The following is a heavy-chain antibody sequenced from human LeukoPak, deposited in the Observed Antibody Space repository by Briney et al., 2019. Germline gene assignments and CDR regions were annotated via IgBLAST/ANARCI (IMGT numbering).Heavy chain of an antibody. CDR3: ARDRLYGEYDDY. J-gene: IGHJ4*02. CDR2: IKQDGSAK. Sequence: PGGSLRLSCAASGFIFTNSWLSWVRQAPGKGLGWVANIKQDGSAKYYVDSVKGRFTISRDNVRNSLSLQMNSLKVEDTAVYYCARDRLYGEYDDYWGQGTLVTVSS. V-gene: IGHV3-7*01. CDR1: GFIFTNSW. D-gene: IGHD4-17*01.